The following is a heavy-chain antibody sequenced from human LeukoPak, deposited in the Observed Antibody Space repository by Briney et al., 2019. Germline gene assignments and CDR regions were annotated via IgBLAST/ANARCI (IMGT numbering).Heavy chain of an antibody. J-gene: IGHJ5*02. CDR1: GFTFSSYA. D-gene: IGHD3-16*01. CDR3: AKDRRDFAYYWFDP. V-gene: IGHV3-23*01. Sequence: GGSLRLSCAASGFTFSSYAMGWVRQAPGKGLEWVSAISSDGVTTYYADSVKGRFIISRDNSNNTVYLQMSSLRGDDTAVYYCAKDRRDFAYYWFDPWGQGTLVTVSS. CDR2: ISSDGVTT.